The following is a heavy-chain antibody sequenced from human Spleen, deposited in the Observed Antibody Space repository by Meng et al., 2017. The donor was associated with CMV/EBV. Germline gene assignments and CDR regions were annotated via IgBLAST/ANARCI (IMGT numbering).Heavy chain of an antibody. CDR2: IYYSGST. D-gene: IGHD5-24*01. CDR3: ARERRDGYNFDY. Sequence: VSGGSISSGGYYWSWTRQHPGKGLEWIGYIYYSGSTYYNPSLKSRVTISVDTSKNQFSLKLSSVTAADTAVYYCARERRDGYNFDYWGQGTLVTVSS. J-gene: IGHJ4*02. CDR1: GGSISSGGYY. V-gene: IGHV4-31*02.